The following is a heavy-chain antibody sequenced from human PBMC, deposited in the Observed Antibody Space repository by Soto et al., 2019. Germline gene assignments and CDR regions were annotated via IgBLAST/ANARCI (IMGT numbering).Heavy chain of an antibody. J-gene: IGHJ5*02. CDR2: IYYSGST. D-gene: IGHD3-22*01. Sequence: SETLSLTCTVSGGSISSGGYYWSWIRQHPGKGLEWIGYIYYSGSTYYNPSLKSRVTISVDTSKNQFSLKLSSVTAADTAVYYCARETYYYDSSGYFTNWFDPWGQGTLVTVS. V-gene: IGHV4-31*03. CDR3: ARETYYYDSSGYFTNWFDP. CDR1: GGSISSGGYY.